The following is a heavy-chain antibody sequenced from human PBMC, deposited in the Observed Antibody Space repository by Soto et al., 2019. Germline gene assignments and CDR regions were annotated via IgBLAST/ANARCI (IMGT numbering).Heavy chain of an antibody. D-gene: IGHD3-3*01. Sequence: GGSLRLSCAASGFTFSSYAMSWVRQAPGKGLEWVSAISGSGGSTYYADSVKGRFTISRDNSKNTLYLQMNSLRAEDTAVYYCATQRITIFGVPQYYFDYWGQGTLVTVSS. J-gene: IGHJ4*02. CDR3: ATQRITIFGVPQYYFDY. CDR1: GFTFSSYA. CDR2: ISGSGGST. V-gene: IGHV3-23*01.